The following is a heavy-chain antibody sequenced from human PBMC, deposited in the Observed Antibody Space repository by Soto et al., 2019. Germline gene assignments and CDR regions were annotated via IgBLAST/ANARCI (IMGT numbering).Heavy chain of an antibody. D-gene: IGHD3-9*01. CDR2: ISAYNGNT. J-gene: IGHJ4*02. V-gene: IGHV1-18*01. CDR3: ARDIYDILTGYYHVTTRTLDY. CDR1: GYTFTSYG. Sequence: GASVKVSCKASGYTFTSYGISWVRQAPGQGLEWMGWISAYNGNTNYAQKLQGRVTMTTDTSTSTAYMELRSLRSDDTAVYYCARDIYDILTGYYHVTTRTLDYWGQGTLVTVSS.